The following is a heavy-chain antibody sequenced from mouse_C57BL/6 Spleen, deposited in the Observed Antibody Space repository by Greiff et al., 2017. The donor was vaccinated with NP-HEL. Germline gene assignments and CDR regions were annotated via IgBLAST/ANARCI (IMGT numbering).Heavy chain of an antibody. D-gene: IGHD1-1*01. CDR1: GYSITSGYY. J-gene: IGHJ3*01. Sequence: EVKLQESGPGLVKPSQSLSLTCSVTGYSITSGYYWNWIRQFPGNKLEWMGYISYDGSNNYNPSLKNRISITRDTSKNQFFLKLNSVTTEDTATYYCASGPLSTGFAYWGQGTLVTVSA. CDR3: ASGPLSTGFAY. CDR2: ISYDGSN. V-gene: IGHV3-6*01.